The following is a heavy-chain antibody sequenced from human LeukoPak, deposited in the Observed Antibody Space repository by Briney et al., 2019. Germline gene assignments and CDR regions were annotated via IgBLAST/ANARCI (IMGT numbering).Heavy chain of an antibody. CDR1: GGSISSSSYY. Sequence: SETLSLTCTVSGGSISSSSYYWGWIRQPPGKGLEWIGSIYYSGSTYYNPSLKSRVTISVDTSKNQFSLKQSSVTAADTAVYYCAKQYYYDIKGGTFDYWGQGTLVTVSS. D-gene: IGHD3-22*01. CDR3: AKQYYYDIKGGTFDY. V-gene: IGHV4-39*01. CDR2: IYYSGST. J-gene: IGHJ4*02.